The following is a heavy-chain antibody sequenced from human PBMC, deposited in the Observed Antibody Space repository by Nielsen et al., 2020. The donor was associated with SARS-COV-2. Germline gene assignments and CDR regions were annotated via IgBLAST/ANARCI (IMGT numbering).Heavy chain of an antibody. CDR3: ARDSSTSLPFDY. CDR1: GGSFSGYY. V-gene: IGHV4-34*01. Sequence: SETLSLTCAVYGGSFSGYYWSWIRQPPGKGLEWIGEINHSGSTNYNPSLKSRVTISVDTFKNQFSLKLSSVTAADTAVYYCARDSSTSLPFDYWGQGTLVTVSS. CDR2: INHSGST. D-gene: IGHD2-2*01. J-gene: IGHJ4*02.